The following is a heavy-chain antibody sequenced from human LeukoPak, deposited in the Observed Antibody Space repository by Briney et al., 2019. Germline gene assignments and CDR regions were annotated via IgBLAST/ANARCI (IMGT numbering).Heavy chain of an antibody. CDR2: ISSSGNVI. Sequence: LPGGSLRLSCVASGFTFSSSEMNWVRQAPGEGLEWVSHISSSGNVIYYADSVRGRFTISRNNAKNSLYPQMNSLRAEDTAVYYCARRSRENAFDIWGQGTMVTVSS. J-gene: IGHJ3*02. CDR1: GFTFSSSE. CDR3: ARRSRENAFDI. V-gene: IGHV3-48*03.